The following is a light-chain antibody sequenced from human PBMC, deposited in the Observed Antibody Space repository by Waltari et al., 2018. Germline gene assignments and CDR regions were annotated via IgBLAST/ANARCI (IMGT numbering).Light chain of an antibody. CDR3: QQLNGYPLT. Sequence: DIQLTQSPSFLSVSVGDRVTITCRASQGISSYLAWHQQKPGKAPKLLIYAASTLQSGVPSTFSGSGSGTEFTLTISSLQPEDFATYYCQQLNGYPLTFGGGTKVEIK. CDR2: AAS. CDR1: QGISSY. V-gene: IGKV1-9*01. J-gene: IGKJ4*01.